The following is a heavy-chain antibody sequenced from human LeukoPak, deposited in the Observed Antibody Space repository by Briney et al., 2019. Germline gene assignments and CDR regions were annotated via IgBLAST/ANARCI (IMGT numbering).Heavy chain of an antibody. CDR3: ARGRVSSSTWYSTYYYFFYMDF. CDR1: GVSISSYY. J-gene: IGHJ6*03. V-gene: IGHV4-59*01. Sequence: SETLSLTCTVSGVSISSYYWSWIRQPPGKGLEWIRYIYYSGSTNYNPSLKSRVTISVDTSKNQFSLKLSSVTAADTAVYFCARGRVSSSTWYSTYYYFFYMDFWSKGTTVTVSS. D-gene: IGHD4-11*01. CDR2: IYYSGST.